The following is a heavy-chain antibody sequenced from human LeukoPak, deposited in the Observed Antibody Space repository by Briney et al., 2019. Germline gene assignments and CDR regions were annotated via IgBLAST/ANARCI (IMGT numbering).Heavy chain of an antibody. J-gene: IGHJ3*02. CDR2: INYSGST. CDR1: GGSFSGYY. V-gene: IGHV4-34*01. CDR3: AKDLLPAAPPDAFDI. Sequence: PSETLSLTCAVYGGSFSGYYWSWIRQPPGKGLEWIGEINYSGSTNYNPSLKSRVTISVDTSKNQFSLKLSSVTAEDTAVYYCAKDLLPAAPPDAFDIWGQGTMVTVSS. D-gene: IGHD2-2*01.